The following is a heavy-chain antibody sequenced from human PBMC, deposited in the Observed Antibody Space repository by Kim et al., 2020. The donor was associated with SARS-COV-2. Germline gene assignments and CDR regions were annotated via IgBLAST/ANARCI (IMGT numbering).Heavy chain of an antibody. CDR3: ARHPPTYYYDSSDYPDY. D-gene: IGHD3-22*01. Sequence: KSRVTISVDTSKTQFSLKLSSVTAADTAVYYCARHPPTYYYDSSDYPDYWGQGTLVTVSS. V-gene: IGHV4-39*01. J-gene: IGHJ4*02.